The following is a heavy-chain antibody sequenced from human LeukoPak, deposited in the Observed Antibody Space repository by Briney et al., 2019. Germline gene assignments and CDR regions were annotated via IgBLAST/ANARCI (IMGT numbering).Heavy chain of an antibody. J-gene: IGHJ4*02. CDR2: IIHIFGTP. Sequence: GASVKVSCKASGGTFSSHAISRVRQAPGQGLEWMGGIIHIFGTPKYAQKFQGRVTITADESTTTFYMQLSSLRFEDTAVYYCARVRGAAMVTHYDYWGQGTLVTVSS. V-gene: IGHV1-69*13. CDR3: ARVRGAAMVTHYDY. CDR1: GGTFSSHA. D-gene: IGHD5-18*01.